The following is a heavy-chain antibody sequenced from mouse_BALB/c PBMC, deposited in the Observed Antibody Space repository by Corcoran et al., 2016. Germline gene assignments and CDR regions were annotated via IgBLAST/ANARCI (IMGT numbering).Heavy chain of an antibody. CDR3: ANWDCYYDV. CDR1: GFNIKDTY. J-gene: IGHJ1*01. CDR2: IDPANGNT. V-gene: IGHV14-3*02. D-gene: IGHD4-1*01. Sequence: EVQLQQSGAELVKPGASVKLSCTASGFNIKDTYMHWVKQRPEQGLEWIGRIDPANGNTKYDPKFQGKATITADTSSNTAYLELSSLTSEDTAVYYCANWDCYYDVWCAGTTVTVSS.